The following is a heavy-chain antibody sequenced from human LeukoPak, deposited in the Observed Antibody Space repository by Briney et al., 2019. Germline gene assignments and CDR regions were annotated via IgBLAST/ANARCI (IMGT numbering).Heavy chain of an antibody. CDR1: GFTFSSYA. J-gene: IGHJ4*02. Sequence: GASLRLSCAASGFTFSSYAMSWVRQAPGKGLEWVSAISGSGGSTYYADSVKGRFAISRDNSKNTLYLQMNSLRAEDTAVYYCAKTGSDFWSEYVYWGQGTLVTVSS. D-gene: IGHD3-3*01. CDR2: ISGSGGST. V-gene: IGHV3-23*01. CDR3: AKTGSDFWSEYVY.